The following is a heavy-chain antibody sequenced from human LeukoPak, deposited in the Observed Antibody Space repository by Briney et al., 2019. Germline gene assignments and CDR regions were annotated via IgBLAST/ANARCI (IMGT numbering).Heavy chain of an antibody. D-gene: IGHD2-2*01. CDR1: GFTFSSYS. J-gene: IGHJ5*02. V-gene: IGHV3-30*03. CDR3: ARVSTRYCSSTSCYFDWFDP. Sequence: GGSLRLSCAASGFTFSSYSMNWVRQAPGKGLEWVAVISYDGSNKYYADSVKGRFTISRDNSKNTLYLQMNSLRAEDTAVYYCARVSTRYCSSTSCYFDWFDPWGQGTLVTVSS. CDR2: ISYDGSNK.